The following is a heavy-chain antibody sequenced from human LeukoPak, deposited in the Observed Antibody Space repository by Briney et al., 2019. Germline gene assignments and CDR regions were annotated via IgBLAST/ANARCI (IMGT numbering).Heavy chain of an antibody. D-gene: IGHD3-16*02. CDR2: IYPGDSDA. Sequence: GESLKISCKGSGYSFTSYWIGWVRQMPGKGLEWMGIIYPGDSDARYSPSFQGQVTISADKSISTAYLQWSSLKASDTAMYYCARLYYNDYVWGSYRPVDYWGQGTLVTVSS. V-gene: IGHV5-51*01. J-gene: IGHJ4*02. CDR3: ARLYYNDYVWGSYRPVDY. CDR1: GYSFTSYW.